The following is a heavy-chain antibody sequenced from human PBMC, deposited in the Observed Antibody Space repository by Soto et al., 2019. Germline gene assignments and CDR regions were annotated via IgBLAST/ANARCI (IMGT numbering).Heavy chain of an antibody. CDR1: GTIFSSYT. Sequence: QVQLVQSRAEVKKPGSSVRVSCKASGTIFSSYTISWVRQAPGQGLEWMGRIIPILGETNSAQKFQGRVTLTADKSTNTAYMELSSLRLEDTALYYCARGLGGRMDAWGQGTTVTVSS. CDR3: ARGLGGRMDA. V-gene: IGHV1-69*08. J-gene: IGHJ6*02. CDR2: IIPILGET. D-gene: IGHD3-16*01.